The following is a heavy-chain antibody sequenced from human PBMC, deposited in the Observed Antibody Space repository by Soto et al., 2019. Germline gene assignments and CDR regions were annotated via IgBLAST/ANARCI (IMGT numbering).Heavy chain of an antibody. CDR2: VNHSGST. CDR3: ARRIPYSNGDYFDC. Sequence: QVQLQQWGAGLLKPSETLSLTCAVYGGSFSGYYWSWIRQAPGKGLEWIGEVNHSGSTYYNPSLMRRVTISVDTFKIQFTLNLSSVSAEDTAVYYCARRIPYSNGDYFDCWGQGTLVTVSS. D-gene: IGHD4-4*01. V-gene: IGHV4-34*01. J-gene: IGHJ4*02. CDR1: GGSFSGYY.